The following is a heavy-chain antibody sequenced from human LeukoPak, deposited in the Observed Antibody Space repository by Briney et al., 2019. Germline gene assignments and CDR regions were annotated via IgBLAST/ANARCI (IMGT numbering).Heavy chain of an antibody. D-gene: IGHD2-15*01. V-gene: IGHV3-53*01. CDR2: IYSGGST. Sequence: PGGSLRLSRAASGFTVSSNYMSWVRQAPGKGLEWVSVIYSGGSTYYADSVKGRFTISRDNSKNTLYLQMNSLRAEDTAVYYCARATCSGGICAIDYWGQGTLVTVSS. CDR1: GFTVSSNY. CDR3: ARATCSGGICAIDY. J-gene: IGHJ4*02.